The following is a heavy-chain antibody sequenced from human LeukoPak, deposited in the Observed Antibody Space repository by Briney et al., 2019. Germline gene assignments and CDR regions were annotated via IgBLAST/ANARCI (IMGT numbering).Heavy chain of an antibody. CDR3: VKATRLRCFDWSFDY. J-gene: IGHJ4*02. V-gene: IGHV3-64D*06. CDR2: ISSNGGST. CDR1: GFTFSSYA. D-gene: IGHD3-9*01. Sequence: GGSLRLSCSASGFTFSSYAMHWVRQAPGKGLEYVSAISSNGGSTYYADSVKGRFTISRDNSKNTLYLQMSSLRAEDTAVYYCVKATRLRCFDWSFDYWGQGTLVTVSS.